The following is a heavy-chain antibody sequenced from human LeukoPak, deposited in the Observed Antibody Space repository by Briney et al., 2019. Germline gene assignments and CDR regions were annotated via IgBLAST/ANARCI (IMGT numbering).Heavy chain of an antibody. CDR1: GYTFTAYY. CDR3: ARIGSSSGWSHFDY. D-gene: IGHD6-19*01. J-gene: IGHJ4*02. Sequence: GASVKVSCKASGYTFTAYYMHWVRQAPGQGLEWMGWINPNSGCTNYAQKFQGRVTMTRDTSISTAYMELSRLRSDDTAVYYCARIGSSSGWSHFDYWGQGTLVTVSS. CDR2: INPNSGCT. V-gene: IGHV1-2*02.